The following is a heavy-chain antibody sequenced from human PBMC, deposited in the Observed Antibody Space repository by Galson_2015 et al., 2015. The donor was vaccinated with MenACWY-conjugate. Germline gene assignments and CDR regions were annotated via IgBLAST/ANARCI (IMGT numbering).Heavy chain of an antibody. J-gene: IGHJ6*02. CDR1: GGTFTTHS. V-gene: IGHV1-69*02. D-gene: IGHD2-2*01. CDR3: ARGCSRTCTYGMDV. Sequence: SVKVSCKASGGTFTTHSFSWVRQAPGQGLEWMGRINPMSGIGNYAQKIQGRVTLSADKFTSTVYMELSSLGSEDTAVYYCARGCSRTCTYGMDVWGQGTTVTVSS. CDR2: INPMSGIG.